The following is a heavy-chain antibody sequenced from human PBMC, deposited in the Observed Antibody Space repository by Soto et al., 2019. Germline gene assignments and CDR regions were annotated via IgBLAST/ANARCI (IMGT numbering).Heavy chain of an antibody. J-gene: IGHJ6*02. CDR1: GFTFSSYA. CDR2: ISGSGGST. Sequence: GGSLRLSCAASGFTFSSYAMSWVRQAPGKGLEWVSAISGSGGSTYYADSVKGRFTISRDNSKNTLYLQMNSLRAEDTAVYYCAKEGESTVTRGDYYGMDVWGQGTTVTVSS. CDR3: AKEGESTVTRGDYYGMDV. D-gene: IGHD1-1*01. V-gene: IGHV3-23*01.